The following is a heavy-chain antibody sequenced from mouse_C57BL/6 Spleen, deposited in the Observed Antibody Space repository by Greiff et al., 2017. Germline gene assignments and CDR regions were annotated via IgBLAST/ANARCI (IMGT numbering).Heavy chain of an antibody. J-gene: IGHJ3*01. V-gene: IGHV5-17*01. CDR2: ISSGSSTI. CDR1: GFTFSDYG. CDR3: ASGFAY. Sequence: EVKLVESGGGLVKPGGSLKLSCAASGFTFSDYGMHWVRQAPEKGLDWVAYISSGSSTIYYADTVKGRFTISRDNAKNTLFLQMTSLRSEDTAMYYCASGFAYWGQGTLVTVSA.